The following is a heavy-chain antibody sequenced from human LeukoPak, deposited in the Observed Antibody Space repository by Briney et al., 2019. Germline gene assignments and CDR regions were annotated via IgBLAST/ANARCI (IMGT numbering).Heavy chain of an antibody. V-gene: IGHV3-48*01. CDR2: ISSSSNTI. CDR1: GFTFSSYE. J-gene: IGHJ3*02. CDR3: ARDMSGSHGAFDI. Sequence: GGSLRLSCAASGFTFSSYEMNWVRQAPGKGLEWVSYISSSSNTIFYADSVKGRFTISRDNAKNSLYLQMNSLRAEDTAVYYCARDMSGSHGAFDIWGQGTMVTVSS. D-gene: IGHD1-26*01.